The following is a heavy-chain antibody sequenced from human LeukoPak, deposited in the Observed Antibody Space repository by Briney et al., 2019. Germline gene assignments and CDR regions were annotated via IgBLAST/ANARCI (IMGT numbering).Heavy chain of an antibody. CDR3: ARHSFEVATLIPFGS. Sequence: PSETLSLTCTVSGGSINSNSNYWGWIRQPPGKGPEWIGSISYSGNTYYRSSLKSRVTISVDTSKNQFSLKLTSMTAEDTAVYYCARHSFEVATLIPFGSWGQGTLVTVSS. CDR2: ISYSGNT. V-gene: IGHV4-39*01. D-gene: IGHD5-12*01. CDR1: GGSINSNSNY. J-gene: IGHJ4*02.